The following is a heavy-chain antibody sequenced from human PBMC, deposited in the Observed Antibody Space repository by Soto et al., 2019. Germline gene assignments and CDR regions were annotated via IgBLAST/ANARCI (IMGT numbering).Heavy chain of an antibody. CDR1: GGSISSYY. V-gene: IGHV4-59*01. CDR2: IYYGGST. Sequence: SETLSLTCTVSGGSISSYYWSWIRQPPGKGLEWIGYIYYGGSTNYNPSLKSRVTISVDTSKNQFSLKLSSVTAADTAVYYCAREGPYDTAGFDPWGQGTLVTVSS. CDR3: AREGPYDTAGFDP. J-gene: IGHJ5*02. D-gene: IGHD5-18*01.